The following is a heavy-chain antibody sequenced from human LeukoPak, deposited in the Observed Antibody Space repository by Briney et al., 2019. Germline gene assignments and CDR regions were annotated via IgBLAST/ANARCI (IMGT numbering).Heavy chain of an antibody. CDR2: INPNSGGT. Sequence: ASVKVSFKASGYTFTGYYMHWVRQAPGQGLEWMGWINPNSGGTNYAQKFQGRVTMTRDTSISTAYMELSRLRSDDTAVYYCASGDYYGSGEIDYWGQGTLVTVSS. CDR1: GYTFTGYY. V-gene: IGHV1-2*02. J-gene: IGHJ4*02. CDR3: ASGDYYGSGEIDY. D-gene: IGHD3-10*01.